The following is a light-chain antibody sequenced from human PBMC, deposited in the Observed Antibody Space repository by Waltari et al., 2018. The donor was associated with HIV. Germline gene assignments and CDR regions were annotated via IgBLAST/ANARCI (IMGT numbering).Light chain of an antibody. CDR1: ALPKHY. CDR3: QSTDSSGTYVV. J-gene: IGLJ2*01. V-gene: IGLV3-25*03. CDR2: KDS. Sequence: SYELTPPPSVSVSPGQPARITCSGVALPKHYGYWYQQKPVKAPVVVIYKDSEKSSGIPGRRAGSSSGTTVTLTISAVQAEDEADYYCQSTDSSGTYVVVGGGTKLTVL.